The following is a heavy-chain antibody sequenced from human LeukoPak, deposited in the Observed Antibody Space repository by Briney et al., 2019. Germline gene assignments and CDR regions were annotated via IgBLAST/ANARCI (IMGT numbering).Heavy chain of an antibody. D-gene: IGHD6-19*01. CDR3: ESSGWYEQFDY. CDR1: GFTFSSYG. J-gene: IGHJ4*02. Sequence: GGSLRLSCAASGFTFSSYGMHWVRQAPDKGLEWVAVISYDGSNKYYADSVKGRFTISRDNSKNTLYLQMNSLRAEDTAVYYCESSGWYEQFDYWGQGTLVTVSS. V-gene: IGHV3-30*03. CDR2: ISYDGSNK.